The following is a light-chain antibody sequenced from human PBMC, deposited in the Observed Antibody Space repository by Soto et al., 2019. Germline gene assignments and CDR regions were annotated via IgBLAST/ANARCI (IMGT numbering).Light chain of an antibody. J-gene: IGKJ3*01. CDR2: DAS. Sequence: DIVLTQSPATLSVSPGESATLSCRASQSVSRALAWYQHVPGQAPRLLIYDASTRAAGIPDRFSGSGSGTDFTLTISRLEPEDFGVYFCHHYTRSPIFTFGPGTTVD. CDR1: QSVSRA. CDR3: HHYTRSPIFT. V-gene: IGKV3D-15*01.